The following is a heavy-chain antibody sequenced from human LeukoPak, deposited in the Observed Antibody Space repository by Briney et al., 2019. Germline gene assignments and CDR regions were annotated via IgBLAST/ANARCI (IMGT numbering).Heavy chain of an antibody. CDR1: GYTFTSYD. J-gene: IGHJ6*03. CDR3: ARVSTGSGSYYLSYYYYYMDV. Sequence: ASVKVSCKASGYTFTSYDINWVRQATGQGLEWMGWMNPNSGNTGYAQKFQGRVTITRNTSISTAYMELSSLRSEDTAVYYCARVSTGSGSYYLSYYYYYMDVWGKGATVTVSS. CDR2: MNPNSGNT. V-gene: IGHV1-8*03. D-gene: IGHD1-26*01.